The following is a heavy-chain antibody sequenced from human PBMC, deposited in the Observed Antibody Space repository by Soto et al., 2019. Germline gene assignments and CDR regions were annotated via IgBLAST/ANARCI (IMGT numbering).Heavy chain of an antibody. V-gene: IGHV3-23*01. J-gene: IGHJ3*02. D-gene: IGHD3-22*01. CDR2: ISGSGDST. Sequence: EVQLLESGGGLEQPGGSLRLSCVVSDLTFRRYAMNWVRQAPGKGLEWVSGISGSGDSTYYADSVKGRFTISRDNSKNMLSLQMSSLRAEDTAVYYCAKIRLYDSTGYHRDALDIWGQGTMVTVSS. CDR1: DLTFRRYA. CDR3: AKIRLYDSTGYHRDALDI.